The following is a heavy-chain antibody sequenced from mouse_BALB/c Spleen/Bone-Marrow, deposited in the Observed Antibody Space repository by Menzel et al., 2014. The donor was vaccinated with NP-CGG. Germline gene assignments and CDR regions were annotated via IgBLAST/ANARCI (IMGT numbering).Heavy chain of an antibody. V-gene: IGHV1-9*01. Sequence: VQLQQSGAEQMQPGASVKISCKATGYTFSNYWIEWVKQRPGHGLEWIGEILPGNTNANYNEKFKGRATFTADTSSNTACMQLSSLTSEDSAVYYCARGWYSMDDWGQGTSVTVSS. CDR1: GYTFSNYW. J-gene: IGHJ4*01. CDR3: ARGWYSMDD. CDR2: ILPGNTNA.